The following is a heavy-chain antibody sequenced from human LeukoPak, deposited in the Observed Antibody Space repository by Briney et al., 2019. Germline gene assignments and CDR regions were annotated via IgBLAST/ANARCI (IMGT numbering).Heavy chain of an antibody. CDR3: ARSDGDYGDY. J-gene: IGHJ4*02. D-gene: IGHD4-17*01. V-gene: IGHV1-18*01. CDR2: ISAYNGNT. CDR1: GYTFTSYG. Sequence: ASVKVSCKASGYTFTSYGISWMRQAPGQGLEWMGWISAYNGNTNYAQNLRGRVTMTTDTSTSTAYMELRSLRSDDTAVYYCARSDGDYGDYWGQGTLVTVSS.